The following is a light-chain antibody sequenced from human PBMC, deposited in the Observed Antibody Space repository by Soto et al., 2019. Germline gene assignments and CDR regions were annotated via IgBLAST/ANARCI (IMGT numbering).Light chain of an antibody. CDR3: LLPYGAVPPV. V-gene: IGLV7-43*01. J-gene: IGLJ3*02. Sequence: QAVVTQEPSRTVSPGGTVPLTCASSTGTVTSGYYPNWFQQKPGQAPRSLMYSTSNRNSWTPARFSGSLLGGKAALTLSGVKPEYEVDYYCLLPYGAVPPVFGGGTKVTV. CDR2: STS. CDR1: TGTVTSGYY.